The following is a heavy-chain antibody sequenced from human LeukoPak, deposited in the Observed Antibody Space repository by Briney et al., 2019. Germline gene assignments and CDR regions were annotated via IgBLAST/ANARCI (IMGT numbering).Heavy chain of an antibody. CDR2: INHSGST. D-gene: IGHD2-2*01. J-gene: IGHJ6*02. CDR3: AESTDYYYYGMDV. CDR1: GGSFSGYY. V-gene: IGHV4-34*01. Sequence: ADTLSLTCAVYGGSFSGYYWSWIRQPPGKGLEWIGEINHSGSTNYNPSLKSRVTISVDTSKNQCSLKLSSVTAADTAVYYCAESTDYYYYGMDVWGQGTTVTVS.